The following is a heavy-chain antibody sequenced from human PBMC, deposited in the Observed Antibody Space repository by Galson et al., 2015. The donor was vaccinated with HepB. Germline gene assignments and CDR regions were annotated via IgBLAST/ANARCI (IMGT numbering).Heavy chain of an antibody. J-gene: IGHJ4*02. CDR1: GFTFSNYS. CDR2: ISSSSSYI. D-gene: IGHD5-18*01. Sequence: SLRLPCAASGFTFSNYSINWVRQAPGKGLEWVSSISSSSSYIFYADSLKGRFTISRDNAKNSLSLQMNGLRAEDTAVYYCARASGYNYGPFDSWGQGTLVTVSS. V-gene: IGHV3-21*01. CDR3: ARASGYNYGPFDS.